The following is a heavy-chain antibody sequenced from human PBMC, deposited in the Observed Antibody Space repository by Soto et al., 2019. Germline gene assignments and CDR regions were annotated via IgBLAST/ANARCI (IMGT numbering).Heavy chain of an antibody. V-gene: IGHV1-2*04. J-gene: IGHJ4*02. CDR1: GYTFTGFY. CDR3: ARDVYSYGYDY. CDR2: INPNSGGT. D-gene: IGHD5-18*01. Sequence: ASVKVSCKASGYTFTGFYMHWVRQAPGQGLEWMGWINPNSGGTNYAQKFQGWVTMTRDTSISTAYMELSRLRSDDTAVYYCARDVYSYGYDYWGQGTLVIVSS.